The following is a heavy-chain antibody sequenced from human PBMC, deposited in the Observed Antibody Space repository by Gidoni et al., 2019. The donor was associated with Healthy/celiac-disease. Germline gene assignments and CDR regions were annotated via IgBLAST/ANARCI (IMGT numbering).Heavy chain of an antibody. J-gene: IGHJ3*02. CDR3: ARDLAVAGISDAFDI. V-gene: IGHV3-21*01. Sequence: EVQLVESGGGRVKPGGSLRLSCAASGFTVSSYSMNWVRQAPGKGLEWVSSISSSSSYIYYADSVKGRFTISRDNAKNSLYLQMNSLRAEDTAVYYCARDLAVAGISDAFDIWGQGTMVTVSS. CDR1: GFTVSSYS. CDR2: ISSSSSYI. D-gene: IGHD6-19*01.